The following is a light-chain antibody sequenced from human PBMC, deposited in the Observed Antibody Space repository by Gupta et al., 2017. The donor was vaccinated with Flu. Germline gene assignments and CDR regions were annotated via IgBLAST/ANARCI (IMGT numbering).Light chain of an antibody. V-gene: IGKV1-39*01. J-gene: IGKJ1*01. CDR1: QSISSY. CDR2: AAS. CDR3: RQSYGAPRT. Sequence: DIQMTQSPSSLSASVGDRVTITCRASQSISSYLNWYQQKPGKAPKLLIYAASSVQRGVPSRFSGSGSGTDFTLTISRLQPEDFATYFCRQSYGAPRTFGQGTRVEIK.